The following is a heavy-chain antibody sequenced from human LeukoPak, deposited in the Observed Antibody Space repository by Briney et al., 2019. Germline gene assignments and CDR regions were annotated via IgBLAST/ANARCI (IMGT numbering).Heavy chain of an antibody. J-gene: IGHJ3*02. D-gene: IGHD3-16*02. CDR1: GLTFSSYA. CDR3: AKDRDYVWGSYRPDAFDI. Sequence: GGSLRLSCAASGLTFSSYAMSWVRQAPGKGLEWVSAISGSGGSTYYADSVKGRFTISRDNSKNTLYLQMNSLRAEDTAVYYCAKDRDYVWGSYRPDAFDIWGQGTMVTVPS. CDR2: ISGSGGST. V-gene: IGHV3-23*01.